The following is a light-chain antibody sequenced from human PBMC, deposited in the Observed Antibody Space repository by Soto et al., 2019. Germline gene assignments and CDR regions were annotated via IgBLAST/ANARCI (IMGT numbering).Light chain of an antibody. CDR1: QSVSSSY. CDR2: GAS. Sequence: EIVLTQSPGTLSLSPGERATLSCRASQSVSSSYLAWYQQKPGQAPRLLIYGASTRATGIPDRFSGSGSGTDFTLTISRLEPKDFAVYYCQQYGSSPEYTFGQGTKLEIK. J-gene: IGKJ2*01. V-gene: IGKV3-20*01. CDR3: QQYGSSPEYT.